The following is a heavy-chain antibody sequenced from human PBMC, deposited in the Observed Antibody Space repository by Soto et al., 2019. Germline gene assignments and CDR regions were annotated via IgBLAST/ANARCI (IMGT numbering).Heavy chain of an antibody. CDR2: ISYDGSNK. V-gene: IGHV3-30*03. CDR3: ARCTRYCSGGSCYFPPGYYYYYGMDV. D-gene: IGHD2-15*01. Sequence: LRLSCAASGFTFSSYGMHWVRQAPGKGLEWVAVISYDGSNKYYADSVKGRFTISRDNSKNTLYLQMNSLRAEDTAVYYCARCTRYCSGGSCYFPPGYYYYYGMDVWGQGTTVTVSS. J-gene: IGHJ6*02. CDR1: GFTFSSYG.